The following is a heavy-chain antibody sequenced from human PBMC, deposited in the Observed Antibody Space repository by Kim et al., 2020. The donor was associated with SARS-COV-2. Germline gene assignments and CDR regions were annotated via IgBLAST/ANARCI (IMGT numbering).Heavy chain of an antibody. J-gene: IGHJ4*02. Sequence: GGSLRLSCAASGFTFSSYAMHWVRQAPGKGLEYVSAISSNGGSTYYANSVKGRFTISRDNSKNTLYLQMSSLRAEDMAVYYCARESPRNDSSGYYYEEQPPFDYWGQGTLVTVSS. D-gene: IGHD3-22*01. CDR2: ISSNGGST. CDR1: GFTFSSYA. CDR3: ARESPRNDSSGYYYEEQPPFDY. V-gene: IGHV3-64*01.